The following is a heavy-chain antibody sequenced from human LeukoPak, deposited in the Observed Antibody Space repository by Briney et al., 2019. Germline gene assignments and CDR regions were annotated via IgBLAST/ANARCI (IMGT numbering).Heavy chain of an antibody. V-gene: IGHV4-4*07. CDR3: ARDEGQLAGYYFDY. D-gene: IGHD6-6*01. CDR2: IRTSGGT. CDR1: GGSISSYY. Sequence: SETLSLTCTVYGGSISSYYWSWIRQPAGKGLEWIGRIRTSGGTNYNPSLKSRVTMSVDTSKNQFSLKLTSMTAADTAVYYCARDEGQLAGYYFDYWGQGTLVTVSS. J-gene: IGHJ4*02.